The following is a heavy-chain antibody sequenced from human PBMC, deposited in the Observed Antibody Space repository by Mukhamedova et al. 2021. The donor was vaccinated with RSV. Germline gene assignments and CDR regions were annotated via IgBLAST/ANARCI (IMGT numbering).Heavy chain of an antibody. Sequence: GISWVRQAPGQGLEWMGAIIPIFGTANYAQKFQGRVTITADESTSTAYMELSSLRSEDTAVYYCARSGYYDSSGYRRAYNWFDPWG. CDR2: IIPIFGTA. D-gene: IGHD3-22*01. J-gene: IGHJ5*02. V-gene: IGHV1-69*01. CDR1: G. CDR3: ARSGYYDSSGYRRAYNWFDP.